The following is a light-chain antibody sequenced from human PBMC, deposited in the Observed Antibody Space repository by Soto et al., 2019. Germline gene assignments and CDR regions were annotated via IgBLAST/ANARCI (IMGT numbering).Light chain of an antibody. CDR1: QSVSSN. Sequence: EIVMAQTKTTLSGSAGERCTSSCRASQSVSSNLAWYQQKPGQAPRLLIYGASTRATGIPARFSGSGSGTEFTLTISSLQSEDFAVYYCQQYNNWPRTFGQGTKVDIK. CDR3: QQYNNWPRT. J-gene: IGKJ1*01. CDR2: GAS. V-gene: IGKV3-15*01.